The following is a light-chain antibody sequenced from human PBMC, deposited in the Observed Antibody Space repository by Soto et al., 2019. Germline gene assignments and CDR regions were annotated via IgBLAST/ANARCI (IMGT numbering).Light chain of an antibody. V-gene: IGKV1-5*01. CDR2: DAS. Sequence: DIQMTQSPSTLSASVGDRVTITCRASQSISSWLAWYQQKPGKAPKLLIYDASSLESGVPSRFSGSGSGTEFTLTICSLQPDDFATYYCQQYNSYSLFGQGTKLEIK. CDR3: QQYNSYSL. CDR1: QSISSW. J-gene: IGKJ2*01.